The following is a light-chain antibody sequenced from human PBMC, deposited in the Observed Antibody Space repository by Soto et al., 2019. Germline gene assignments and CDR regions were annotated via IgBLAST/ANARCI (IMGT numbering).Light chain of an antibody. CDR1: SGHNSYA. V-gene: IGLV4-69*01. J-gene: IGLJ2*01. CDR3: QTWGTGIHVV. Sequence: QLVLTQSPSASASLGASVKLTCTLSSGHNSYAIAWHQQQPEKGPRYLMKLNSDGSHSKGDGIPDRFSGSSSGAERYLTVSRLQSEDEADYYCQTWGTGIHVVFGGGTKLTVL. CDR2: LNSDGSH.